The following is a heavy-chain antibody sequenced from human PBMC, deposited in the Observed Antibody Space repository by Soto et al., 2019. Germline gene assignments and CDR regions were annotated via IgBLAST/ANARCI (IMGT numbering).Heavy chain of an antibody. V-gene: IGHV3-7*01. Sequence: EVQLVETGGDLVQPGESLRLSCAASGFAFGRSWMGWVRQAPGKGLEWVAIVNEDGSVKHYMDSVEGRFTISRDNAKNSLCLQMNGRRVDDTSIYYCLREPAFGAVDYWGQGTLVTVSS. CDR2: VNEDGSVK. J-gene: IGHJ4*02. D-gene: IGHD3-10*01. CDR3: LREPAFGAVDY. CDR1: GFAFGRSW.